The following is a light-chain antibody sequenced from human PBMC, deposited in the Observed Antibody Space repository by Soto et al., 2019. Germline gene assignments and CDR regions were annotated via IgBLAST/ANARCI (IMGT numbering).Light chain of an antibody. CDR1: QSISSW. CDR2: EAS. V-gene: IGKV1-5*01. J-gene: IGKJ1*01. Sequence: DIHISHSPSTLSASVGDRVTITCRASQSISSWLAWYQQKPGKAPKVLIYEASNLESGVSSRFSGSGSGTEFTLTISSLQPDDFATYYCQQYNSYSWTFGQGTKVDIK. CDR3: QQYNSYSWT.